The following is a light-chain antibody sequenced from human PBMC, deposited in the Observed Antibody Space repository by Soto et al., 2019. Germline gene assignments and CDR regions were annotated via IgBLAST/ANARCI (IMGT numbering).Light chain of an antibody. CDR1: ENINNR. Sequence: EVVMTQSPATLSVSPGERATLSCRASENINNRLAWYQQTPGQAPRLIIYGASTRATGIPDRFRGSGSGTEFTLTIGILQSEDFAVYYCQQYSDWPPWTFGQGTKVEIK. CDR3: QQYSDWPPWT. V-gene: IGKV3-15*01. J-gene: IGKJ1*01. CDR2: GAS.